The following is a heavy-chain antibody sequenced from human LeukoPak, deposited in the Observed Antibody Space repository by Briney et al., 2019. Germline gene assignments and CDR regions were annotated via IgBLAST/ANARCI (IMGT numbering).Heavy chain of an antibody. Sequence: SVKVTCKASGDTFSSYAISWVRQAPGQGLEWMGGIIPIFGTANYAQKFQGRVTITADESTSTAYMELSSLRSEDTAVYYCARGRMAGTYVFDYWGQGTLVTVSS. D-gene: IGHD6-19*01. CDR1: GDTFSSYA. CDR3: ARGRMAGTYVFDY. CDR2: IIPIFGTA. J-gene: IGHJ4*02. V-gene: IGHV1-69*01.